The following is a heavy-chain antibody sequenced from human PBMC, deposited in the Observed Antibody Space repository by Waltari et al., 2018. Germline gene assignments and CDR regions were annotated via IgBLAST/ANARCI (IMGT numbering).Heavy chain of an antibody. CDR2: IWYDGTNK. D-gene: IGHD6-19*01. CDR1: GFTFSTYG. J-gene: IGHJ4*02. CDR3: ARDMSSSCTSLDY. Sequence: QVQLVESGGGVVQPGRSLRLSCAASGFTFSTYGMHWVSRAPGKGLEWVAVIWYDGTNKYYGDSVKGRFTISRDNSKNTLFLQMNSLRAEDTAVYYCARDMSSSCTSLDYWGQGALVTVSS. V-gene: IGHV3-33*01.